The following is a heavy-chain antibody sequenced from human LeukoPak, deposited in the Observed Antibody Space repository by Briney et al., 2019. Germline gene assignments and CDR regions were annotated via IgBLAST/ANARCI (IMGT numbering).Heavy chain of an antibody. Sequence: SVKVSRKASGGTFSSYAISWVRQAPGQGLEWMGGIIPIFGTANYAQKFQGRVTITADESTSTAYMVLSSLRSEDTAVYYCALGQSAVAGVDYWGQGTLVTVSS. D-gene: IGHD6-19*01. V-gene: IGHV1-69*13. CDR2: IIPIFGTA. J-gene: IGHJ4*02. CDR3: ALGQSAVAGVDY. CDR1: GGTFSSYA.